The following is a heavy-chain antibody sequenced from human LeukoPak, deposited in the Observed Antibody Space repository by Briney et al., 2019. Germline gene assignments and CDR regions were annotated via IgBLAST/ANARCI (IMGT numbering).Heavy chain of an antibody. CDR2: IREDGSET. CDR3: ARDLVETSMLKYFDY. Sequence: GGSLRLSCAASGFTFRSHWMNWVRQAPGKGLEWVANIREDGSETYYVDSVKGRFTISRDNAKNSLILQMDSLRVDDTAVYYCARDLVETSMLKYFDYWGQGSLVTVSS. J-gene: IGHJ4*02. CDR1: GFTFRSHW. D-gene: IGHD5-18*01. V-gene: IGHV3-7*01.